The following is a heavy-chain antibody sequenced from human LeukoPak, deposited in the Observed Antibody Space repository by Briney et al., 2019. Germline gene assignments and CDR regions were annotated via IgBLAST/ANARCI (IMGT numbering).Heavy chain of an antibody. D-gene: IGHD2-2*01. J-gene: IGHJ5*02. CDR1: GFTFGSYA. CDR3: AKDRSRPWNWFDP. Sequence: GGSLRLSCAASGFTFGSYAMNWVRQAPGKGLEWVSAISGSGGSTYYADSVKGRFTISRDNSKNTLYLQMNSLRAEDTAVYYCAKDRSRPWNWFDPWGQGTLVTVSS. V-gene: IGHV3-23*01. CDR2: ISGSGGST.